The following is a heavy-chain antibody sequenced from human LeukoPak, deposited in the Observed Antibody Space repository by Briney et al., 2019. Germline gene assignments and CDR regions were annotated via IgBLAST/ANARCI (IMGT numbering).Heavy chain of an antibody. V-gene: IGHV3-33*01. D-gene: IGHD5-18*01. J-gene: IGHJ4*02. CDR2: IWYDGTNK. Sequence: PGGSLRLSCAASGFGFSSYGMHWVRQAPGKGLEWVAVIWYDGTNKYYADSVKGRFTISRDNSKNTLYLQMNSLRAEDTAVYFCVRVGYSYGYGDWNHFDYWGQGTLVTVSS. CDR1: GFGFSSYG. CDR3: VRVGYSYGYGDWNHFDY.